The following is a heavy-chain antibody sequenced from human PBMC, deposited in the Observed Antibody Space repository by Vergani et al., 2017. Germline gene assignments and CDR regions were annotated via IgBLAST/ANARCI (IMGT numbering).Heavy chain of an antibody. V-gene: IGHV3-30*02. Sequence: QVQLEESGGGVVQPGRSLRLSCAGSGFTLSSHAMHWVRQAPGKGLEWVAFIWYDGSKEYYADSVKGRFTISRDNSKNTLYLQMNSLRAEDTAVYYCAKDRGYCSSTSCYADAFDIWGQGTMVTVSS. D-gene: IGHD2-2*01. CDR3: AKDRGYCSSTSCYADAFDI. CDR2: IWYDGSKE. CDR1: GFTLSSHA. J-gene: IGHJ3*02.